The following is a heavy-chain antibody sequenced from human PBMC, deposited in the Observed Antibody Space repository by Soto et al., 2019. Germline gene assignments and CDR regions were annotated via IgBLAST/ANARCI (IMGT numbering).Heavy chain of an antibody. D-gene: IGHD6-19*01. V-gene: IGHV4-39*01. CDR1: GGSVSSSSYY. CDR2: IYYSGST. Sequence: SETLSLTCTVSGGSVSSSSYYWGWIRQPPGKGLEWIGSIYYSGSTYYNPSLKSRVTISVDTSKNQFSLKLSSVTAADTAVYYCARLIAVAYYFDYWGQGTLVTVSS. J-gene: IGHJ4*02. CDR3: ARLIAVAYYFDY.